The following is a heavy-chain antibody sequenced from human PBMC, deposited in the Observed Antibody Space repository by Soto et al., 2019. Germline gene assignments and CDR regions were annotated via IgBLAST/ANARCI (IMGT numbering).Heavy chain of an antibody. CDR1: GGSISSYY. D-gene: IGHD3-3*01. V-gene: IGHV4-59*01. CDR3: ARDFAYFDS. CDR2: IYYSGST. Sequence: SETLSLTCTVSGGSISSYYWSWIRQPPGKGLEWIGYIYYSGSTNYNPSLKSRVTISVDTSKNQFSLKLSSVTAADTAVYFCARDFAYFDSWGQGTLVTVSS. J-gene: IGHJ4*02.